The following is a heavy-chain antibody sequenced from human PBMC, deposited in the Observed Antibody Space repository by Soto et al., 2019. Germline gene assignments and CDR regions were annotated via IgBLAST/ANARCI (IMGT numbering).Heavy chain of an antibody. D-gene: IGHD5-12*01. CDR1: GYIFVNYG. CDR3: EMVDKYVTPAPQDV. CDR2: ISPYTGNT. J-gene: IGHJ6*02. V-gene: IGHV1-18*01. Sequence: QVQLVQSGDEVKKPGASVKVSCKSSGYIFVNYGIAWVRQAPRQGLEWMGWISPYTGNTHSASKVQGRLTMTTDTSTSTAYMDMGSLTSYDTSVYYCEMVDKYVTPAPQDVWGQGTTVTVSS.